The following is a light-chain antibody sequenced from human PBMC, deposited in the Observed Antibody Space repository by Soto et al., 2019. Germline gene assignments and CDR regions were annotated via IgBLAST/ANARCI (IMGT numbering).Light chain of an antibody. Sequence: QSALTQPRSVSGSPGQSVTISCTGTSSDVGGYNHVSWYQQHPGKAPKLMIYDVTKRPSGVPDRFSGSKSGNTASLTISGLQAEDEADYYCCSYAGSYTSFGGGTKVTVL. CDR2: DVT. CDR1: SSDVGGYNH. V-gene: IGLV2-11*01. J-gene: IGLJ2*01. CDR3: CSYAGSYTS.